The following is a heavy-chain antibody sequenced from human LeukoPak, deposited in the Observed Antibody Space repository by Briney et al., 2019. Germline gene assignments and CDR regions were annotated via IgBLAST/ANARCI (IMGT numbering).Heavy chain of an antibody. J-gene: IGHJ6*02. D-gene: IGHD5-18*01. Sequence: SETLSLTCTVSGGPISSYYWSWIRQPPGKGLEWIGYIYYSGSTNYNPSLKSRVTISVDTSKNQFSLKLSSVTAADTAVYYCARGIQLVPYGMDVWGQGTTVTVSS. CDR2: IYYSGST. CDR3: ARGIQLVPYGMDV. CDR1: GGPISSYY. V-gene: IGHV4-59*01.